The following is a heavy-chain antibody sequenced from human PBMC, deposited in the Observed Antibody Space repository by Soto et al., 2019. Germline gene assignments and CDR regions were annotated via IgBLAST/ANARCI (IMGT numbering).Heavy chain of an antibody. V-gene: IGHV4-30-4*01. Sequence: PSETLSLTCTVSGGSISSGDYYWSWIRQPPGKGLEWIGYIYYSGSTYYNPSLKSRVTISVDTSKNQFSLKLSSVTAADTAVYYCARGRDYYDSSGYYKNDAFDIWGQGTMVTVSS. CDR1: GGSISSGDYY. CDR2: IYYSGST. J-gene: IGHJ3*02. D-gene: IGHD3-22*01. CDR3: ARGRDYYDSSGYYKNDAFDI.